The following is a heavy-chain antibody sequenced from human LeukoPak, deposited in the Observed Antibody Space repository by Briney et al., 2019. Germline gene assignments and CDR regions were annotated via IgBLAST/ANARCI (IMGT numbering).Heavy chain of an antibody. V-gene: IGHV3-23*01. D-gene: IGHD3-10*01. Sequence: QPGGSLRLSCAASGFTFSSYAMSWVRQAPGKGLEWVSAISGSGGSTYYADSVKGRFTISRDNSKNTLYLQMNSLRAEDTAVYYCAKEIGSGWFGELLTRYYFDYWGQETLVTVSS. CDR1: GFTFSSYA. CDR3: AKEIGSGWFGELLTRYYFDY. CDR2: ISGSGGST. J-gene: IGHJ4*02.